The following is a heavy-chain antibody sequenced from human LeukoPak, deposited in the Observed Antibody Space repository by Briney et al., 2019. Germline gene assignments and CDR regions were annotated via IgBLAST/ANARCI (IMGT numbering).Heavy chain of an antibody. CDR1: GGSFSGYY. CDR2: INHSGST. V-gene: IGHV4-34*01. D-gene: IGHD2-15*01. CDR3: ARAQVVVAATTYYFDY. J-gene: IGHJ4*02. Sequence: SETLSLTCAVYGGSFSGYYWSWIRQPPGKGLEWIGEINHSGSTNYNPSLKSRVTISVDTSKNQFSLKLSSVTAADTAVYYCARAQVVVAATTYYFDYWGQGTLVTVSS.